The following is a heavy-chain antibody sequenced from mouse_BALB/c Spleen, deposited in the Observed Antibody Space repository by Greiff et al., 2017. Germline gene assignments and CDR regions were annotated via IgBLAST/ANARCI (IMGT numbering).Heavy chain of an antibody. CDR1: GYSITSDYA. J-gene: IGHJ1*01. Sequence: EVQLQQSGPGLVKPSQSLSLTCTVTGYSITSDYAWNWIRQFPGNKLEWMGYISYSGSTSYNPSLKSRISITRDTSKNQFFLQLNSVTTEDTATYYCARDTTVDWYFDVWGAGTTVTVSS. CDR2: ISYSGST. CDR3: ARDTTVDWYFDV. V-gene: IGHV3-2*02. D-gene: IGHD1-1*01.